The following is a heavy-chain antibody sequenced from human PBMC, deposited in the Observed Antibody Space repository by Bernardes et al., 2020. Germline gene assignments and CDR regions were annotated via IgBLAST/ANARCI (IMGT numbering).Heavy chain of an antibody. CDR3: ARQSRMTPDTIFGVVIWYY. CDR2: IYYSGST. Sequence: SETLSLTCTVSGGSISSSSYYWGWIRQPPGKGLEWIGSIYYSGSTYYNPSLKSRVTISVDTSKNQFSLKLSSVTAADTAVYYCARQSRMTPDTIFGVVIWYYWGQGTLVTVSS. CDR1: GGSISSSSYY. J-gene: IGHJ4*02. V-gene: IGHV4-39*01. D-gene: IGHD3-3*01.